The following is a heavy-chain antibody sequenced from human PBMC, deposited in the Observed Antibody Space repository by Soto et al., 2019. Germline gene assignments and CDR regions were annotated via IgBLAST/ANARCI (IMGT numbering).Heavy chain of an antibody. CDR1: GYSFTGYY. D-gene: IGHD3-22*01. Sequence: ASVKVSCQASGYSFTGYYMHWVRQAPGQGLEWMGWINPNSGGTNYAQKFQGWVTMTRDTSISTAYMELSRLRSDDTAVYYCAREGGDSSGYYRYYYYGMDVWGQGTTVTSP. CDR2: INPNSGGT. V-gene: IGHV1-2*04. CDR3: AREGGDSSGYYRYYYYGMDV. J-gene: IGHJ6*02.